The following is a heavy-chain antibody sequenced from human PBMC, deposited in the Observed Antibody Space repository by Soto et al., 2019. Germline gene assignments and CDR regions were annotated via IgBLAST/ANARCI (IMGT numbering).Heavy chain of an antibody. J-gene: IGHJ4*02. CDR1: GYSLTGYW. D-gene: IGHD3-3*01. CDR2: TYPGDSDT. CDR3: AKGVTYYDFWSRYFDY. V-gene: IGHV5-51*01. Sequence: PXESLKISFTGSGYSLTGYWIGWVRQIPGKGLEWMGITYPGDSDTRYSPSFQGRFTISRDISKNTLYLQMNSLRAEGTALYYCAKGVTYYDFWSRYFDYWGRGTLVSVSS.